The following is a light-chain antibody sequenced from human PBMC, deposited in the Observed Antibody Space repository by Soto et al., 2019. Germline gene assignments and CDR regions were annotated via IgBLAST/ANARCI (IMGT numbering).Light chain of an antibody. J-gene: IGLJ1*01. CDR2: EVS. CDR3: SSYAGSYTNV. Sequence: QSVLTQPPSASGSPGQSVTISCTGTSSDVGGYNYVSWYQQHPGKAPKLMIYEVSKRPSGVPDRFSGSKSGNTASLTVSGLQAEDEADYYCSSYAGSYTNVFGTGTKLTVL. V-gene: IGLV2-8*01. CDR1: SSDVGGYNY.